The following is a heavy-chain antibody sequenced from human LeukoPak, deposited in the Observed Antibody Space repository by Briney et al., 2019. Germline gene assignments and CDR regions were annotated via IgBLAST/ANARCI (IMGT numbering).Heavy chain of an antibody. CDR3: AKRPWYYYDSSGYYDY. Sequence: PGGSLRLSREASGFTFSSYAMSWVRQAPGKGLEWVSAISGSGGSTYYADSVKGRFTISRDNSKNTLYLQMNSLRAEDTAVYYCAKRPWYYYDSSGYYDYLGQGPLVTVSS. CDR1: GFTFSSYA. V-gene: IGHV3-23*01. CDR2: ISGSGGST. J-gene: IGHJ4*02. D-gene: IGHD3-22*01.